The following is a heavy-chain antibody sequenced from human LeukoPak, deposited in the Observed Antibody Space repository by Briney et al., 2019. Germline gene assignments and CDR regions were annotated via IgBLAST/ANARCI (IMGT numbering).Heavy chain of an antibody. Sequence: SETLSLTCTVSGGSISSYYWSWIRQPPGKGLEWIGYIYYSGSTNYNPSLKSRVTISVDTSKNQFSLKLSSVTAADTAVYSCARASGSSSPFGYWGQGTLVTVSS. D-gene: IGHD1-26*01. CDR1: GGSISSYY. CDR2: IYYSGST. J-gene: IGHJ4*02. V-gene: IGHV4-59*01. CDR3: ARASGSSSPFGY.